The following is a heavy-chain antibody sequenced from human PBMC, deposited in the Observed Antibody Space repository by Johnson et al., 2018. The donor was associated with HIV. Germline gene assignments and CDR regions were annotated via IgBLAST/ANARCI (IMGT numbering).Heavy chain of an antibody. CDR2: LSYDGSNY. CDR3: AAEWEVYAFDI. J-gene: IGHJ3*02. Sequence: QVQLVESGGGVVQPGRSLKLSCAASGFTFRNYAMHCVRQAPGKGLEWVAILSYDGSNYSYADSVKGRFTISRDNSKNTLYLQMNSLRAEDTAVYYCAAEWEVYAFDIWGQGTVVTVSS. CDR1: GFTFRNYA. D-gene: IGHD1-26*01. V-gene: IGHV3-30-3*01.